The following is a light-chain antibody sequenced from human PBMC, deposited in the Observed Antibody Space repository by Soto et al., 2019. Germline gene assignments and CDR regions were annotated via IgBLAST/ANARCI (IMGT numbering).Light chain of an antibody. CDR3: QQRSNWTLT. CDR2: DAS. Sequence: ETMMTQSPDTLSVSLGERATLSCRASQSLRSSLAWYQQKPGQAPRLLIYDASNRPTDIPARFSGSGAGTDFTRTISSLEPEDFAVDYCQQRSNWTLTFGQGTRLEIK. J-gene: IGKJ5*01. CDR1: QSLRSS. V-gene: IGKV3D-11*02.